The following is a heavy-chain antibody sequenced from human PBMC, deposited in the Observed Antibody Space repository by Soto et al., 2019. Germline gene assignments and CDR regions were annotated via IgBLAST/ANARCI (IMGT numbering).Heavy chain of an antibody. D-gene: IGHD6-6*01. J-gene: IGHJ4*02. CDR2: IYYSGST. CDR3: ARLSIYGSSSVDY. Sequence: QLQLQESGPGLVKPSETLSLTCTVSGGSISSSSYYWGWIRQPPGKGLEWIGSIYYSGSTYYNPSLKSRVTISVDTSKNQFPLKLSFVTAADTAVYYWARLSIYGSSSVDYWGQGTLVTVSS. CDR1: GGSISSSSYY. V-gene: IGHV4-39*01.